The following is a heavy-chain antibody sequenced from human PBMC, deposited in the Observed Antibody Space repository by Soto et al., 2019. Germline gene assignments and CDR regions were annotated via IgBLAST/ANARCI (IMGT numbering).Heavy chain of an antibody. J-gene: IGHJ6*03. CDR1: GGSISSYY. V-gene: IGHV4-59*08. Sequence: SETLSLTCTVSGGSISSYYWSWIRQPPGKGLEWIGYIYYSGSTNYNPSLKSRVTISVDTSKNQFSLKLSSVTAADTAVYYCASAQPRTAAGPYYYYYYYMDVWGKGTTVTVSS. CDR2: IYYSGST. D-gene: IGHD6-13*01. CDR3: ASAQPRTAAGPYYYYYYYMDV.